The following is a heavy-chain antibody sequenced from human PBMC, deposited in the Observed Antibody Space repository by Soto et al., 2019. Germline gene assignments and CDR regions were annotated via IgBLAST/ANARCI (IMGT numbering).Heavy chain of an antibody. CDR3: ARGPTTTPIIDY. CDR2: INHSGST. CDR1: GGSFSGYY. J-gene: IGHJ4*02. Sequence: PSETLSLTCAVYGGSFSGYYWSWIRQPPGKGLEWIGEINHSGSTNYNPSLKSRVTISVDTSKNQFSLKLSSVTAADTAVYYCARGPTTTPIIDYWGQGTLVTVSS. D-gene: IGHD4-17*01. V-gene: IGHV4-34*01.